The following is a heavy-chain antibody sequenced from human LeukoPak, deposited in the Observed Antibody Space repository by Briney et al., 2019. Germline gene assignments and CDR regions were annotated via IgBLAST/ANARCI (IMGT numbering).Heavy chain of an antibody. V-gene: IGHV3-7*04. D-gene: IGHD5-24*01. CDR3: TRVGYIDEGIDY. J-gene: IGHJ4*02. CDR2: IKQDVSKK. CDR1: GFAFRSYC. Sequence: GGSLRLSCVASGFAFRSYCMTWVRQAPGKGLEWVANIKQDVSKKSYVDSVKGRFTISRDNAKNSLYLQMNSLRVEDTAIYYCTRVGYIDEGIDYWGQGTLVTVSS.